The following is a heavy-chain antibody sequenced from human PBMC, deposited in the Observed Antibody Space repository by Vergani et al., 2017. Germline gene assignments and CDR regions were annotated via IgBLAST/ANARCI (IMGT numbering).Heavy chain of an antibody. CDR3: ARGGQLRDY. J-gene: IGHJ4*02. Sequence: QVQLQESGPGLVKPSETLSLTCTVSGGSISSYYWSWIRQPPGKGLEWIGYIYYSGSTNYNPSLKSRVTISVDTSKNQFSLKLSSVTAADTAVYYCARGGQLRDYWGQGTLVTVSS. D-gene: IGHD6-6*01. V-gene: IGHV4-59*12. CDR1: GGSISSYY. CDR2: IYYSGST.